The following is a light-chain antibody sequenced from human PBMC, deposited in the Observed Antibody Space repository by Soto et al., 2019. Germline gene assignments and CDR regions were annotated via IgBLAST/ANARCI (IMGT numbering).Light chain of an antibody. Sequence: DIQMTQSPYTLSASVGDRVTITCRASQGISTWLAWYQQKPGTAPKLLIYDASSLESGVPSRFSGSGSGTEFTLTISSLQPDDYATYYCQQYSSYSLTFGGGTKVDIK. CDR2: DAS. J-gene: IGKJ4*01. V-gene: IGKV1-5*01. CDR1: QGISTW. CDR3: QQYSSYSLT.